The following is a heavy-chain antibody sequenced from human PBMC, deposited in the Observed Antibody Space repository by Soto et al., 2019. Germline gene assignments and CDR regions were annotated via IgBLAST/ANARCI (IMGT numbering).Heavy chain of an antibody. CDR2: ISSSGSTI. CDR3: AREHHYYDNTDY. CDR1: GFTFSDYY. J-gene: IGHJ4*02. Sequence: GGSLRLSCTASGFTFSDYYMSWIRQAPGKGLEWVSYISSSGSTIYYADSVKGRFTISRDNAKNSLYLQMNSLRAEDTAVYYCAREHHYYDNTDYWGQGTLVTVSS. D-gene: IGHD3-22*01. V-gene: IGHV3-11*01.